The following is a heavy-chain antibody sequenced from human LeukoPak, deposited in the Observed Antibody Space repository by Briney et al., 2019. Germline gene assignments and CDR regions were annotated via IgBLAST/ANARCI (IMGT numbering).Heavy chain of an antibody. CDR3: ARGSGSYYITPFDY. Sequence: GGSLRLSCAASGFTFSSYNMNGVRQAPGKGLEWVPYISSSGSTIYYADCVKGRFTISRDNAKNSLYLQMNSLRDEDTAVYYCARGSGSYYITPFDYWGQGTLVTVSS. V-gene: IGHV3-48*02. J-gene: IGHJ4*02. CDR1: GFTFSSYN. D-gene: IGHD1-26*01. CDR2: ISSSGSTI.